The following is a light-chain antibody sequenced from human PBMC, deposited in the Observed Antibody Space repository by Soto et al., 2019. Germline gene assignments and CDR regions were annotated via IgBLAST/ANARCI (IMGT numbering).Light chain of an antibody. Sequence: EIVLTQSPGTLSLSPGERATLSCRASQSVSNNYLTWYQQKPGQAPRLLIYGASSRATGIPERFSGYGSGTDFTPTISRLEPEDFAVYYCLQYGSSPRTFGQGTKVEIK. CDR2: GAS. CDR1: QSVSNNY. J-gene: IGKJ1*01. V-gene: IGKV3-20*01. CDR3: LQYGSSPRT.